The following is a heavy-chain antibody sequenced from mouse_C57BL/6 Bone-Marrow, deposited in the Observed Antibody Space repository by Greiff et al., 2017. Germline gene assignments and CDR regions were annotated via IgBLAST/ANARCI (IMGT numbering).Heavy chain of an antibody. J-gene: IGHJ2*01. D-gene: IGHD2-4*01. Sequence: EVKLMESGGGLVKPGGSLKLSCAASGFTFSDYGMHWVRQAPEKGLAWVAYISSGSSTIYYADTVKGRFTISRDNAKNTLFLQMTSLRSEDTAMYYCARGRLRRAFDYWGQGTTLTVSS. CDR1: GFTFSDYG. CDR3: ARGRLRRAFDY. V-gene: IGHV5-17*01. CDR2: ISSGSSTI.